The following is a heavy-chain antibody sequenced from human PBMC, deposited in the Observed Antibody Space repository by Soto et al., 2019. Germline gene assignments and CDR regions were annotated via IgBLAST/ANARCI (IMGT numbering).Heavy chain of an antibody. CDR1: GFTFSSYG. V-gene: IGHV3-48*01. D-gene: IGHD6-13*01. CDR2: ISSSSSTI. J-gene: IGHJ5*02. Sequence: EVQLVESGGGLVQPGGSLRLSCAASGFTFSSYGMNWVRQAPGKGLEWVSYISSSSSTIYYADSVKGRFTISRDNAKNSLYLQMNSLRAEDTAVYYCARHPERIAQIGWFDTWGQGTLVTVSS. CDR3: ARHPERIAQIGWFDT.